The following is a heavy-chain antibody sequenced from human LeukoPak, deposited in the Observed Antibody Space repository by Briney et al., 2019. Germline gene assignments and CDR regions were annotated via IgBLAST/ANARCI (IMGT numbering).Heavy chain of an antibody. J-gene: IGHJ6*02. D-gene: IGHD3-16*01. CDR2: IHPGDSDT. Sequence: GESLKISCKGSGYSFTSYWIGWVRQMPGKGLEWMGIIHPGDSDTRYSPSFQGQVTISADKSISTAYLQWSSLKASDTAIYYCARPTSSYYFGLDVWGQGTTVTVS. CDR1: GYSFTSYW. V-gene: IGHV5-51*01. CDR3: ARPTSSYYFGLDV.